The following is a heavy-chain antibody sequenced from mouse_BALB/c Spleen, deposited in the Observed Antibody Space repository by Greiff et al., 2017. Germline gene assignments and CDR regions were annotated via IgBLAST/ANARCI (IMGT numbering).Heavy chain of an antibody. CDR3: AIYGNYEYFDY. D-gene: IGHD2-1*01. V-gene: IGHV1-67*01. Sequence: QVQLQQSGPELVRPGVSVKISCKGSGYTFTDYAMHWVKQSHAKSLEWIGVISTYYGNTNYNQKFKGKATMTVDKSSSTAYMELARLTSEDSAIYYCAIYGNYEYFDYWGQGTTLTVSS. CDR2: ISTYYGNT. CDR1: GYTFTDYA. J-gene: IGHJ2*01.